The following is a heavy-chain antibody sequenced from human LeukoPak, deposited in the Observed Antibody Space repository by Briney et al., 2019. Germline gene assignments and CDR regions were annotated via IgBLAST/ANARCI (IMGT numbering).Heavy chain of an antibody. CDR1: GYTFTSYD. Sequence: ASVKVSCKASGYTFTSYDINWVRQATGQGLEWMGWMNPNSGNTGYAQKFQGRVTITRNTSISTAYMELSSLRSEDTAVYYCARAMVNYYYMDVWGKGTTVTISS. CDR2: MNPNSGNT. V-gene: IGHV1-8*03. CDR3: ARAMVNYYYMDV. D-gene: IGHD5-18*01. J-gene: IGHJ6*03.